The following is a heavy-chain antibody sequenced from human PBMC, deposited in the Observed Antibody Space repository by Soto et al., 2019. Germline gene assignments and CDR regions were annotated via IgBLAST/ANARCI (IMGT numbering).Heavy chain of an antibody. CDR2: INAGNGNT. J-gene: IGHJ6*03. V-gene: IGHV1-3*01. D-gene: IGHD2-2*01. CDR3: ARVFIVVVPAPSYYYYYMDV. CDR1: GYTFTSYA. Sequence: QVQLVQSGAEVKKPGASVKVSCKASGYTFTSYAMHWVRQAPGQRLEWMGWINAGNGNTKYSQKFQGRVTITRDTSASTAYMELSSLRSEDTAVYYCARVFIVVVPAPSYYYYYMDVWGKGTTVTVSS.